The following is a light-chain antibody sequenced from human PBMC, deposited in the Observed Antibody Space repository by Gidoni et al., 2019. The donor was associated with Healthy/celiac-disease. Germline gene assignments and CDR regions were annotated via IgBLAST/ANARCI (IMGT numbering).Light chain of an antibody. CDR3: QQYGSSPRYT. V-gene: IGKV3-20*01. Sequence: EIVLTQSPGTLSLSPGERATLSCRASQSVSSSYLAWYQQKPGQAPRLLIYGASSGSGTDFTLTISRLEPEDFAVYYCQQYGSSPRYTFXQXTKLEIK. J-gene: IGKJ2*01. CDR2: GAS. CDR1: QSVSSSY.